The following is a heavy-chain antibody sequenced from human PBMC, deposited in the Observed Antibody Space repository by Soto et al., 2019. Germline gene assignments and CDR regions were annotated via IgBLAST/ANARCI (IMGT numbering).Heavy chain of an antibody. CDR3: ARDRPARASGYPLSPPYYYYVMDV. CDR2: IYYNGST. J-gene: IGHJ6*02. Sequence: QVQLQESAPGLVKPSETLSLTCTVSGGSISSYCWSWIRQPPGKGMEWIGYIYYNGSTNYNPSLKSRVTISVDTSKNQFSLKLSSVTAADRALYYCARDRPARASGYPLSPPYYYYVMDVWGQGTTVTVSS. V-gene: IGHV4-59*01. CDR1: GGSISSYC. D-gene: IGHD5-12*01.